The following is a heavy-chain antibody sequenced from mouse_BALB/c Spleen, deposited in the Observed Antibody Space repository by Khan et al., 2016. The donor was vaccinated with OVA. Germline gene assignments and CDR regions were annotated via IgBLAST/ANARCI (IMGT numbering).Heavy chain of an antibody. D-gene: IGHD1-1*01. V-gene: IGHV1-7*01. CDR1: GYTFINYW. J-gene: IGHJ2*01. CDR2: INPSTGYT. Sequence: LEESGAELAKPGASVKMSCKASGYTFINYWILWVKQRPGQGLEWIGYINPSTGYTEYNQNFKDKATLTADKSSSTAYIQLSSLTSEDSAVYCWARRGLRWDFDYWGQGTTLTVSS. CDR3: ARRGLRWDFDY.